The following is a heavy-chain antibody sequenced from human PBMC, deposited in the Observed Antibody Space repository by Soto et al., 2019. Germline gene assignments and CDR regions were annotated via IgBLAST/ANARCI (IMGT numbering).Heavy chain of an antibody. V-gene: IGHV3-23*01. Sequence: GESLKISCAASGFTFSSYAMSWVRQAPGKGLEWVSAISGSGGSTYYADSVKGRFTISRDNSKNTLYLQMNSLRAEDTAVYYCAKDIGDRSDAFDIWGQGTMVTVSS. CDR3: AKDIGDRSDAFDI. CDR1: GFTFSSYA. J-gene: IGHJ3*02. CDR2: ISGSGGST. D-gene: IGHD1-26*01.